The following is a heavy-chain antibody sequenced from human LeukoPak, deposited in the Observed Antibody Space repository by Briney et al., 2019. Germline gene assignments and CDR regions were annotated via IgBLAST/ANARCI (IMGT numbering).Heavy chain of an antibody. CDR2: IYPLDSIT. Sequence: GESLKISCQTSGYDFSTKWIGWVRQMPGKGLEWMGIIYPLDSITRYSPSFQDHVTISADTSINTAYLQWPSLKPSDTAIYYCARLAPDYADYWFDPWGQGTLVTVSS. CDR1: GYDFSTKW. CDR3: ARLAPDYADYWFDP. J-gene: IGHJ5*02. D-gene: IGHD4-17*01. V-gene: IGHV5-51*01.